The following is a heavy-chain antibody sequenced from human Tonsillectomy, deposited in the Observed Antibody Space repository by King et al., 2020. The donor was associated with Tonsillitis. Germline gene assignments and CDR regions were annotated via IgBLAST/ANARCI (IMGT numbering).Heavy chain of an antibody. Sequence: VTLKESGPALVKPTQTLTLTCTFSGFSLSTSGMCVSWIRQPPGKALEWLARIDWDDDKYYSTSLKTRLTISKDTSKNQVVLTMTTMDPVDTATYYCARTYYDSSGYYSDYWGQGTLVTVSS. D-gene: IGHD3-22*01. CDR2: IDWDDDK. J-gene: IGHJ4*02. CDR1: GFSLSTSGMC. V-gene: IGHV2-70*11. CDR3: ARTYYDSSGYYSDY.